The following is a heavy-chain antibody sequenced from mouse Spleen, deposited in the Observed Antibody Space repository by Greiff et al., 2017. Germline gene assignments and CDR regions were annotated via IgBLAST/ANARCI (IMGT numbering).Heavy chain of an antibody. CDR3: ARRNYYDGSYEDY. V-gene: IGHV1-50*01. D-gene: IGHD1-1*01. CDR1: GYTFSSYW. Sequence: VKVVESGAELMKPGASVKISCKATGYTFSSYWIEWVKQRPGQGLEWIGEIDPSDSYTNYNQKFKGKATLTVDTSSSTAYMQLSSLTSEDSAVYYCARRNYYDGSYEDYWGQGTTLTVSS. J-gene: IGHJ2*01. CDR2: IDPSDSYT.